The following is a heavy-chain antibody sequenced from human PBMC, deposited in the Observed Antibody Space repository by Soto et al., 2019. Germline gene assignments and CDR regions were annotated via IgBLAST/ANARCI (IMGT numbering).Heavy chain of an antibody. D-gene: IGHD2-8*01. CDR2: IYYSGST. V-gene: IGHV4-59*01. Sequence: SETLSLTCTVSGGSISSYYWSWIRQPPGKGLEWIGYIYYSGSTNYNPSLKSRVTISVDTSKNQFSLKLSSVTAADTAVYYCARSYGLMVYAIVFDPWGQGTLVTVS. J-gene: IGHJ5*02. CDR1: GGSISSYY. CDR3: ARSYGLMVYAIVFDP.